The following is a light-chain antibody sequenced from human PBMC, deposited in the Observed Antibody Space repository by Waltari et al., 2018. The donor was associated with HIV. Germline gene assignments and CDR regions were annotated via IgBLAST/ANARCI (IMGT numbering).Light chain of an antibody. V-gene: IGKV3-20*01. Sequence: EIVLTQSPGTLSLSPGERATLSCRASQSVNNRYIAWYQQKPGQTPRLLMYGASSGATGIPDRFSGSGSGTDFTLTISRLEPEDFAVYYCQQYDTPPFTFGPGTKVDIK. CDR2: GAS. J-gene: IGKJ3*01. CDR3: QQYDTPPFT. CDR1: QSVNNRY.